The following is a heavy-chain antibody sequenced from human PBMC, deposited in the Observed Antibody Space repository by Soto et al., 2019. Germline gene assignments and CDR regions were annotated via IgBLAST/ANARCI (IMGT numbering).Heavy chain of an antibody. J-gene: IGHJ3*02. D-gene: IGHD3-22*01. Sequence: ASVKVSCKASGYTFTGYYMHWVRQAPGQGLEWMGWINPNSGGTNYAQKFQGWVTMTRDTSISTAYMELSRLRSDDTAVFYCAREYYDSSGYYRFTAFDIWGQGTMVTVSS. V-gene: IGHV1-2*04. CDR1: GYTFTGYY. CDR3: AREYYDSSGYYRFTAFDI. CDR2: INPNSGGT.